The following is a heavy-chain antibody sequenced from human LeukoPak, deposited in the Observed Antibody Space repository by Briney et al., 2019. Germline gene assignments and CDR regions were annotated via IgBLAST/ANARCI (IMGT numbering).Heavy chain of an antibody. CDR3: AKDRIATAVAGTLDY. D-gene: IGHD6-19*01. CDR2: IIWDGGST. V-gene: IGHV3-43D*03. CDR1: GFTFDDYA. J-gene: IGHJ4*02. Sequence: GGSLRLSCAPSGFTFDDYAVPGVRRAPGKGLEGVSLIIWDGGSTYYADSVKGRFTISRDNSKNSLYLQMNSLRAEDTALYYCAKDRIATAVAGTLDYWGQGTLVTVSS.